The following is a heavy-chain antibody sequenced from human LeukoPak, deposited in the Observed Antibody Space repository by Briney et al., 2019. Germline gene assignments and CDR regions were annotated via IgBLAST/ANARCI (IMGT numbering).Heavy chain of an antibody. CDR2: IYHSGST. V-gene: IGHV4-28*03. CDR1: GYSISSSNW. J-gene: IGHJ4*02. D-gene: IGHD3-3*01. Sequence: SETLSLTCAVSGYSISSSNWWGWIRQPPGKGLEWIGSIYHSGSTYYNPSLKSRVTMSVDTSKNQFSLKLSSVTAADTAVYYCARDRRYDFWSGYYTLDDWGQGTLVTVSS. CDR3: ARDRRYDFWSGYYTLDD.